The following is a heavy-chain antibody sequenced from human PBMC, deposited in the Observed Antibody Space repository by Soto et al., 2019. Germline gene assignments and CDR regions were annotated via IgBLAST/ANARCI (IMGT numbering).Heavy chain of an antibody. Sequence: PSETLSLTCTVSGGSISSYYWSWIRQPPGKGLEWIGYIYYSGSTNYNPSLKSRVTISVDTSKNQFSLKLSSVTAADTAVYYCASGLIFGLVHYWGQGTLVTVSS. CDR1: GGSISSYY. CDR2: IYYSGST. V-gene: IGHV4-59*01. CDR3: ASGLIFGLVHY. D-gene: IGHD3-3*02. J-gene: IGHJ4*02.